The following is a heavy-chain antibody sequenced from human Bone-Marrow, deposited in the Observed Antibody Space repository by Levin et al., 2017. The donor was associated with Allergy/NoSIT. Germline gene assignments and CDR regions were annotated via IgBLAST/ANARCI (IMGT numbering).Heavy chain of an antibody. Sequence: GESLKISCKTSGYDFTITFIHWVRQAPGQGLEWLGKINPNYGTATYAQKFQGRVALSSDTSTGTASMDPSSLRSEDTAVYYCAREGTSRQYDYWGQGTLVTVSS. J-gene: IGHJ4*02. V-gene: IGHV1-46*01. CDR3: AREGTSRQYDY. CDR1: GYDFTITF. D-gene: IGHD3-10*01. CDR2: INPNYGTA.